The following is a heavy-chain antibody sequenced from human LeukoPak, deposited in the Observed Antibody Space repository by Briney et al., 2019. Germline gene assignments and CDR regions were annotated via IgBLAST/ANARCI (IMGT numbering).Heavy chain of an antibody. CDR1: GGSISSYY. CDR3: ATAENSSGWFGY. Sequence: SETLSLTCTVSGGSISSYYWSWIRQPPGKGLEWIGYIYYSGSTNYNPSLKSGVTISVDTSKNQFSLKLSFVTAADTAVYYCATAENSSGWFGYWGQGTLVTVSS. J-gene: IGHJ4*02. CDR2: IYYSGST. D-gene: IGHD6-19*01. V-gene: IGHV4-59*08.